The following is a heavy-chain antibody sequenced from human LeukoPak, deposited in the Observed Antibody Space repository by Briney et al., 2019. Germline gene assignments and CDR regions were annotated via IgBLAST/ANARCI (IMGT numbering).Heavy chain of an antibody. CDR2: IYYSGST. CDR3: ARDSRAISGSYSMFDY. J-gene: IGHJ4*02. CDR1: GGSICSYY. D-gene: IGHD1-26*01. V-gene: IGHV4-59*01. Sequence: SETLSLTCTVSGGSICSYYWSWIRQPPGKGLEWIGYIYYSGSTNYNPSLKSRVTISVDTSKNQFSLKLSSVTAADTAVYYCARDSRAISGSYSMFDYWGQGTLVTVSS.